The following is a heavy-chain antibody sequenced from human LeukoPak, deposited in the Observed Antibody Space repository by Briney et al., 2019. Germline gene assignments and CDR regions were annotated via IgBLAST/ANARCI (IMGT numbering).Heavy chain of an antibody. J-gene: IGHJ4*02. CDR1: GYTFTGYY. V-gene: IGHV1-2*02. CDR3: ARDSPRIAARRKLYYFDY. CDR2: INPNSGGT. D-gene: IGHD6-6*01. Sequence: ASVKVSCKASGYTFTGYYMHWVRQAPGQGLEWMGWINPNSGGTTYAQNFQGRVTMTRDTSISTAYMELSRLRSDDTAVYYCARDSPRIAARRKLYYFDYWGQGTLVTVSS.